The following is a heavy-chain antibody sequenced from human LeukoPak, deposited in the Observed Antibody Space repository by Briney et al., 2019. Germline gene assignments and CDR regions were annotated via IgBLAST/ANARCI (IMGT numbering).Heavy chain of an antibody. J-gene: IGHJ5*02. V-gene: IGHV3-21*01. CDR1: GFTFSSYS. Sequence: GGSLRLSCAASGFTFSSYSMNWVRQAPGKGLEWVSSISSSSSYIYYADSEKGRFTISRDNAKNSLYLQMNSLRAEDTAVYYCARAWDTAMANWFDPWGQGTLVTVSS. D-gene: IGHD5-18*01. CDR3: ARAWDTAMANWFDP. CDR2: ISSSSSYI.